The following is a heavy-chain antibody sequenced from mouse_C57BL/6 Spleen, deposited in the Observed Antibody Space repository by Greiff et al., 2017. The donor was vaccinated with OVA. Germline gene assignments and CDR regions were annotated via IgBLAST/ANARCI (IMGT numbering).Heavy chain of an antibody. Sequence: EVQVVESGGGLVQPGGSLKLSCVASGFTFSNYWMNWVRQSPGKGLEWVAQIRLKSDNYATNYGASVKGRFTISRDASKSSVYLQMNNLRAADTRIYYYTVDYYGSSLAYWGQGTLVTVSA. J-gene: IGHJ3*01. D-gene: IGHD1-1*01. V-gene: IGHV6-3*01. CDR2: IRLKSDNYAT. CDR1: GFTFSNYW. CDR3: TVDYYGSSLAY.